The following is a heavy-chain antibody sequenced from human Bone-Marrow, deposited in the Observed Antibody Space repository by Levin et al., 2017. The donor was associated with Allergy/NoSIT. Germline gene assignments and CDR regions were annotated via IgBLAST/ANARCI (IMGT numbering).Heavy chain of an antibody. CDR2: VWYDGSNK. CDR3: VREMKTIGFYFDH. V-gene: IGHV3-33*01. D-gene: IGHD5-24*01. J-gene: IGHJ4*02. CDR1: GFTFIHYN. Sequence: AGGSLRLSCEASGFTFIHYNMHWVRQGPGKGLEWVANVWYDGSNKYYSDSVKGRFTISRDNSKNKLFLQLNSLRAEDTAVYYCVREMKTIGFYFDHWGQGALVTVSS.